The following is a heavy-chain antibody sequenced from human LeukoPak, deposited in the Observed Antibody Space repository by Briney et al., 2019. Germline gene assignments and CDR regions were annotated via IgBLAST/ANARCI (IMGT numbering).Heavy chain of an antibody. CDR1: GYTFTDYY. D-gene: IGHD2-2*01. Sequence: ASVKVSCKASGYTFTDYYMHWVRQAPGQGLEWMGWINPNSGGTNYAQKFQGRVTMTRDTSISTAYMELSRLGSDDTAVYYCARVDIVVVPAALYYFDYWGQGTLVTVSS. CDR2: INPNSGGT. V-gene: IGHV1-2*02. CDR3: ARVDIVVVPAALYYFDY. J-gene: IGHJ4*02.